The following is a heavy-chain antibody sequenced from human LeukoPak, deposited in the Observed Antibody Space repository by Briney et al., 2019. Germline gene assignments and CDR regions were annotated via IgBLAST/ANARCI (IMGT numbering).Heavy chain of an antibody. CDR1: GFIFGSHT. V-gene: IGHV3-21*01. D-gene: IGHD1-26*01. Sequence: GGSLRLSCAASGFIFGSHTMNWVRQAPGKGLEWVASISSSGDYIFSADSMKGRFTISRDNTKNSLFLQMSSLRAEDTAVYFCARASRVEWELPMLDYWGQGTLVTVSS. CDR2: ISSSGDYI. J-gene: IGHJ4*02. CDR3: ARASRVEWELPMLDY.